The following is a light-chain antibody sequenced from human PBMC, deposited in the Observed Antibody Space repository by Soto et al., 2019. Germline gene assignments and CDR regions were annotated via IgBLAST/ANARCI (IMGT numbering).Light chain of an antibody. CDR3: SSYTSSSTVV. CDR1: SSDVGRYNY. V-gene: IGLV2-14*01. CDR2: EVS. J-gene: IGLJ3*02. Sequence: QSALTQPASVSGSPGQSITISCTGTSSDVGRYNYVSWYQQHPGKAPELRIYEVSDRPSGVSNRFSGSKSGNTASLTISGLQAEDEAHYYCSSYTSSSTVVFGGGTKLTVL.